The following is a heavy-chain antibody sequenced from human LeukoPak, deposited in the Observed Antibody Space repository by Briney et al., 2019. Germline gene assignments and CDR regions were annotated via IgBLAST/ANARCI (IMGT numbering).Heavy chain of an antibody. CDR3: AKRMGE. D-gene: IGHD3-16*01. V-gene: IGHV4-4*07. J-gene: IGHJ4*02. Sequence: SETLSLTCTVSGGSLSSDYWSWIRQPAGKGLEWIGRIYASGTTNYNPSLKSRLTMSVDTSKNQFSLKLRSVTAADTAVYYCAKRMGEWGQGTLVTVSS. CDR2: IYASGTT. CDR1: GGSLSSDY.